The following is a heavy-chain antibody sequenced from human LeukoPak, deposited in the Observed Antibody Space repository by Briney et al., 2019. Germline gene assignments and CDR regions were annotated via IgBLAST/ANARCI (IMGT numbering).Heavy chain of an antibody. CDR2: IYYSGST. J-gene: IGHJ4*02. Sequence: PSETLSLTCTVSGGSISSSSYYWGWIRQPPGKGLEWIGSIYYSGSTYYNPSLKSRVTISVDTSRNQFSLKLSSVTAADTAVYYCAREIYGGNSGIYYWGQGTLVTVSS. CDR3: AREIYGGNSGIYY. CDR1: GGSISSSSYY. D-gene: IGHD4-23*01. V-gene: IGHV4-39*07.